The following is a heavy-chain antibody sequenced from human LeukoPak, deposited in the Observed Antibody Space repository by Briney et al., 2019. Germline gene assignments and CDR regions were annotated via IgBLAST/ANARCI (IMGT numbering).Heavy chain of an antibody. V-gene: IGHV3-21*01. Sequence: GGSLRLSCAASGFTFNSHSMNWVRQAPGKGLEWVSSISSSSSYIYYADSVKGRFTISRDNAKNSLYLQMNSLRAEDTAIYYCARALYNRGWYPDYFDSWGQGTLVTVSA. J-gene: IGHJ4*02. CDR2: ISSSSSYI. CDR1: GFTFNSHS. CDR3: ARALYNRGWYPDYFDS. D-gene: IGHD6-19*01.